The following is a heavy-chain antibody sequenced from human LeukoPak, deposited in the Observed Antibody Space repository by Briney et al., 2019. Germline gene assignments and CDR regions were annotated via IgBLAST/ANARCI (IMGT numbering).Heavy chain of an antibody. Sequence: PSETLSLTCTVSGYSISSGYYWGWIRQPPGKGLEWIGSIYHSGSTYYNPSLKSRVTISVDTSKNQFSLKLSSVTAADTAVYYCARGPYSGSYSDPIDYWGQGTLVTVSS. CDR1: GYSISSGYY. V-gene: IGHV4-38-2*02. CDR3: ARGPYSGSYSDPIDY. CDR2: IYHSGST. J-gene: IGHJ4*02. D-gene: IGHD1-26*01.